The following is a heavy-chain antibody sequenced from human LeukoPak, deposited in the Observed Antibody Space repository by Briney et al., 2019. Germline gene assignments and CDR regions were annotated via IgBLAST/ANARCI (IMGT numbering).Heavy chain of an antibody. D-gene: IGHD3-10*01. CDR3: ASGPSELWFGELSPIHVYFDY. J-gene: IGHJ4*02. CDR2: IIPIFGTA. V-gene: IGHV1-69*06. Sequence: ASVKVSCKASGGTFSSYAISWVRQAPGQGLEWMGGIIPIFGTANYAQKFQGRVTITADKSTSTAYMELSSLRSEDTAVYYCASGPSELWFGELSPIHVYFDYWGQGTLVTVSS. CDR1: GGTFSSYA.